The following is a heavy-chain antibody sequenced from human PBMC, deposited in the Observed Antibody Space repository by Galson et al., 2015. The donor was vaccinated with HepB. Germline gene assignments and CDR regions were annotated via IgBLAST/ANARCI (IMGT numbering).Heavy chain of an antibody. CDR3: ARHRAYGDYADY. Sequence: SVKVSRKASGYTFTRYGISWVRQAPGQGLEWMGWISTYTGNSKYAQKVRGRVTMTTDTSTSTAYMELRSLRSDDTAVYYCARHRAYGDYADYWGQGTLVTVSS. V-gene: IGHV1-18*01. J-gene: IGHJ4*02. D-gene: IGHD4-17*01. CDR2: ISTYTGNS. CDR1: GYTFTRYG.